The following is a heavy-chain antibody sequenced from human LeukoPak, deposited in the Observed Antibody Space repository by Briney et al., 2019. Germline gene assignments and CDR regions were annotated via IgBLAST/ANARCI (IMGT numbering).Heavy chain of an antibody. D-gene: IGHD1-14*01. CDR2: VSDSGSST. CDR1: GFTFTSYG. V-gene: IGHV3-23*01. Sequence: PGGSLRLSCAASGFTFTSYGRSWVGKAPGKGLGWVSVVSDSGSSTYYADSVKGRFTISRDNSKNTLYLQMNSLRAEDTAVYYCGREILEPGKTLTYWGQGSLITVSS. CDR3: GREILEPGKTLTY. J-gene: IGHJ4*02.